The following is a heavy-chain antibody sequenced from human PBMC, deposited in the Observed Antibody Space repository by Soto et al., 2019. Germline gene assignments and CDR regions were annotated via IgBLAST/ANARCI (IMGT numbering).Heavy chain of an antibody. CDR1: GYTFTSYA. CDR2: INAGNGNT. Sequence: ASVKVSCKASGYTFTSYAMRWVRQAPGQRLEWMGWINAGNGNTKYSQKFQGRVTITRDTSASTAYMGPSSLRSEDTAVYYCASILWASGCLDYWGQGTLVTVSS. D-gene: IGHD6-19*01. CDR3: ASILWASGCLDY. V-gene: IGHV1-3*01. J-gene: IGHJ4*02.